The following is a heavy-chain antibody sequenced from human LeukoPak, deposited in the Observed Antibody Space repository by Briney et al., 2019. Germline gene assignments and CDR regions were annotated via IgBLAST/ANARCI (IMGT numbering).Heavy chain of an antibody. CDR1: GYTLTELS. D-gene: IGHD6-6*01. Sequence: GASVKVSCKVSGYTLTELSMHWVRQAPGKGLEWMGGFDPEDGETIYAQKFQGRVTMTEDTSTDTAYMELSSLRSEDTAVYYCATSLPHKSIAAPAPHRFDYWGQGTLVTVSS. CDR2: FDPEDGET. CDR3: ATSLPHKSIAAPAPHRFDY. J-gene: IGHJ4*02. V-gene: IGHV1-24*01.